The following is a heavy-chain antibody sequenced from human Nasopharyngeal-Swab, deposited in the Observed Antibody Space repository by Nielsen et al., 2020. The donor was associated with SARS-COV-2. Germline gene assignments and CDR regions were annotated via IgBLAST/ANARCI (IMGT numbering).Heavy chain of an antibody. V-gene: IGHV3-13*01. D-gene: IGHD6-6*01. CDR1: GFTFSSYD. Sequence: GESLKISCVASGFTFSSYDMHWVRQATGKGLEWVSAIGTAGDTYYPGSVKGRFTISRETAKNSLYLQMNSLRAGDTAVYYCARRGYSSSSGVYYYYGMDVWGQGTTVTVSS. CDR3: ARRGYSSSSGVYYYYGMDV. J-gene: IGHJ6*02. CDR2: IGTAGDT.